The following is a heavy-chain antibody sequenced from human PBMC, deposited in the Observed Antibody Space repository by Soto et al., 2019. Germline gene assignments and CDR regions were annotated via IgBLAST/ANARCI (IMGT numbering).Heavy chain of an antibody. V-gene: IGHV3-23*01. D-gene: IGHD3-3*01. Sequence: GGSLRLSCAASGFTFSSYAMTWVRQAPGKGLEWVSGISGGGGVSTYYADSVKGRFTISRDNSMNTLYLQMNRLRAEDTAVYYCAKGRYDFWSGYFYGMDVWGQGTTVTVSS. CDR1: GFTFSSYA. J-gene: IGHJ6*02. CDR3: AKGRYDFWSGYFYGMDV. CDR2: ISGGGGVST.